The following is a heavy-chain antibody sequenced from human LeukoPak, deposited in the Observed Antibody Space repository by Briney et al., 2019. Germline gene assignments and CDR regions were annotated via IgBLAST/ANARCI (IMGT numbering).Heavy chain of an antibody. V-gene: IGHV3-64*01. D-gene: IGHD2-2*01. CDR3: ARGYCSSTSCTNDY. Sequence: GGSLRLSCAASGXTFSSYGMHWVRQAPGKGLEYVSAITSNGGTTYYANSVKGRFTISRDNSKNTLYLQMGSLRAEDMAVYYCARGYCSSTSCTNDYWGQGTLVTVSS. J-gene: IGHJ4*02. CDR1: GXTFSSYG. CDR2: ITSNGGTT.